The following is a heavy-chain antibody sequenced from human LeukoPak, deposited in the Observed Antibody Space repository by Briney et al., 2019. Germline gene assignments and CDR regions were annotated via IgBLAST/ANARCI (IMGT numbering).Heavy chain of an antibody. V-gene: IGHV3-23*01. CDR2: ISGGGGST. CDR1: GFTFSNAW. CDR3: AKGGKWDVTPFDY. J-gene: IGHJ4*02. D-gene: IGHD1-26*01. Sequence: GGSLRLSCAASGFTFSNAWMNWVHQAPGKGLEWVSTISGGGGSTYYADSVKGRFTISRDNSKNTLYLQVNSLRAEDTAVYYCAKGGKWDVTPFDYWGQGTLVTVSS.